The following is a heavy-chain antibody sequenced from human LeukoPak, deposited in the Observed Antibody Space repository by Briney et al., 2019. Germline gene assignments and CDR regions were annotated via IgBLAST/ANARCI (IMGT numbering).Heavy chain of an antibody. Sequence: ASETLSLTCTVSDGSIRSSYYYWGWIRQPPGKGLEWIGSIYDSGSTYYNPSLKSRVTISVDTSKNQFSLKLNSVTAADTAVYYCARDIDDGFDYWGQGTLVTVSS. V-gene: IGHV4-39*02. J-gene: IGHJ4*02. D-gene: IGHD1-1*01. CDR3: ARDIDDGFDY. CDR1: DGSIRSSYYY. CDR2: IYDSGST.